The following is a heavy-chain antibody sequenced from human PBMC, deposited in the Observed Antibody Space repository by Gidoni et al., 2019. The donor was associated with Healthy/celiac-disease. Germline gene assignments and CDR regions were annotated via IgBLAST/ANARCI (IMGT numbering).Heavy chain of an antibody. J-gene: IGHJ4*02. CDR3: VKGVGGNDIVVW. D-gene: IGHD2-15*01. CDR2: ISSNGGST. Sequence: EVQLVESGGGLVQPGGSLRLYCSASGFSFSSFAMPWVRQAPGKGLEYVSAISSNGGSTYYADSVKGRFTISRDNSKNTLYLQMSSLRAEDTAVYYCVKGVGGNDIVVWWGQGTLVTVSS. V-gene: IGHV3-64D*06. CDR1: GFSFSSFA.